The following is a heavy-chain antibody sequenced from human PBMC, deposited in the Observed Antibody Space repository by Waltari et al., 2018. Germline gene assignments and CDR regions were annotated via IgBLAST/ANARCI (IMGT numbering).Heavy chain of an antibody. CDR3: AKDLRSGGLPYYYYYGMDV. J-gene: IGHJ6*02. V-gene: IGHV3-30*18. CDR2: NLNNGRNK. D-gene: IGHD3-10*01. CDR1: GFDFRRNG. Sequence: QVQLVESGGGVVQPGRSLRLSCAASGFDFRRNGMHWVRQAPGKGLEWVESNLNNGRNKYYGDTVKGRFTISRDNSNNTLNLQMNSLRSEDTAVYYCAKDLRSGGLPYYYYYGMDVWGQGTTVIVSS.